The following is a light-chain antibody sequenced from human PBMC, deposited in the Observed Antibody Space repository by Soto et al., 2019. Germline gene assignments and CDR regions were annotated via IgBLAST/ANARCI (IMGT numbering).Light chain of an antibody. CDR1: SSDVGGYNY. Sequence: QSVLTQPRSVSGSPGQSVTISCTGTSSDVGGYNYVSWYQQHPGKAPKLMIFDVSKRPSGVPDRFSGSKSGNTASLTISGLQAEDEADYYCFSYAGDSVYVFGTGTKV. CDR2: DVS. CDR3: FSYAGDSVYV. J-gene: IGLJ1*01. V-gene: IGLV2-11*01.